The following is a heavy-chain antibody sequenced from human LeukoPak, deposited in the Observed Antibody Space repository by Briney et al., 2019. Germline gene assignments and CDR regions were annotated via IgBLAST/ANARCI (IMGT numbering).Heavy chain of an antibody. Sequence: GGSLRLSCAASGFTFSSYSMNWVRQAPGKGLEWVSSISSSSSFIYYADSVKGRFTISRDNAENSLYLQMNSLRAEDTAVYYCATTRAIRGYNLDYWGQGTLVTVSS. CDR1: GFTFSSYS. D-gene: IGHD1-1*01. J-gene: IGHJ4*02. V-gene: IGHV3-21*01. CDR3: ATTRAIRGYNLDY. CDR2: ISSSSSFI.